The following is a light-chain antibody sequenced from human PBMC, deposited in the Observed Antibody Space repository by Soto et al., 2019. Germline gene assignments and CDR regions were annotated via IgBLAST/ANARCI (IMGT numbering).Light chain of an antibody. J-gene: IGKJ5*01. CDR1: QSISSY. CDR3: QQRSNWPPIT. CDR2: DAS. Sequence: ETVLTQSPATLSLSPGERATLSCRASQSISSYLAWYQQKPGQAPRLLIYDASNRATGIPARFSGRGSGTDFTLTISSLEPEDFAVYYCQQRSNWPPITFGQGTRLEI. V-gene: IGKV3-11*01.